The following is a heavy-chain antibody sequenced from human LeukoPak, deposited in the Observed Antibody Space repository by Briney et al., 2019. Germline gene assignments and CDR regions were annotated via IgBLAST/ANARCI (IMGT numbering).Heavy chain of an antibody. Sequence: ASVKVSCKASGYIFTNYAMNWVRQAPGQGLEWMGWISAYNGNTNYAQKLQGRVTMTTDTSTSTAYMELRSLRSDDTAVYYCARRALYAPFDYWGQGTLVTVSS. V-gene: IGHV1-18*01. CDR1: GYIFTNYA. CDR3: ARRALYAPFDY. CDR2: ISAYNGNT. J-gene: IGHJ4*02. D-gene: IGHD2/OR15-2a*01.